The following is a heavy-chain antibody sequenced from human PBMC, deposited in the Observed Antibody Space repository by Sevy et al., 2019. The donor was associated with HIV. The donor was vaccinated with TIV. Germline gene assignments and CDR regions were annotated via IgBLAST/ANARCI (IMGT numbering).Heavy chain of an antibody. CDR2: IYYSGST. J-gene: IGHJ6*03. CDR3: ARRDGYNLGYYYMDV. V-gene: IGHV4-39*01. Sequence: SETLSLTCSVSGGSISSSDHYGDWIRQSPGKGLEWIGSIYYSGSTYYNPSLKSRVTISVDTSKNQFSLKLSSVTAADTAVYYCARRDGYNLGYYYMDVWGKGTTVTVSS. D-gene: IGHD5-12*01. CDR1: GGSISSSDHY.